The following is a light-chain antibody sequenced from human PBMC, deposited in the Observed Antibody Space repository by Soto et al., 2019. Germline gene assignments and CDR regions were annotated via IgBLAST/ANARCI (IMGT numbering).Light chain of an antibody. Sequence: ILLTPSPETLSLSTWAPPILSGRASQSASRYLAWYQQKPGQAPRLLIYGASTRATGIPARFSGSGSGTEFTLTISSLQSADFAVYYCQQYNNWHPVTFGQGTKVDIK. J-gene: IGKJ1*01. CDR1: QSASRY. V-gene: IGKV3-15*01. CDR2: GAS. CDR3: QQYNNWHPVT.